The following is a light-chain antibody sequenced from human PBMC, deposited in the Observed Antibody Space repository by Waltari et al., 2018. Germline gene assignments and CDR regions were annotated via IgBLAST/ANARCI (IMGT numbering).Light chain of an antibody. CDR1: DSDVGAYNF. CDR2: EVS. J-gene: IGLJ1*01. V-gene: IGLV2-14*01. CDR3: SSYTTSNAPGV. Sequence: QSALTQPASVPGSPGQSITISCTGTDSDVGAYNFVSWYRQHPGKAPHLIIYEVSERPPGISDPFSGSKSGNSASRTISGLQADDEAVYYCSSYTTSNAPGVFGTGTKVTVL.